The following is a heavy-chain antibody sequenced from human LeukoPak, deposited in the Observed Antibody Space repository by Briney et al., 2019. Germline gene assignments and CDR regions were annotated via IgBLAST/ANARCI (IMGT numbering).Heavy chain of an antibody. V-gene: IGHV4-39*07. J-gene: IGHJ3*02. D-gene: IGHD2-21*01. Sequence: PSETLSLTCTVSGGSISSSNYYWAWIRQPPGKGLEWIGSIYYSGSTYYNPSLKSRVTISVDTSKNQFSLKLSSVTAADTAVYYCARGVVVGAFDIWGQGTMVTVSS. CDR2: IYYSGST. CDR1: GGSISSSNYY. CDR3: ARGVVVGAFDI.